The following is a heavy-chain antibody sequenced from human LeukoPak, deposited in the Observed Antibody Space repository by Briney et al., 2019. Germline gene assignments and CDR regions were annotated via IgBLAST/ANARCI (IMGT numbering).Heavy chain of an antibody. Sequence: PGGSLRLSCAASGFTFSGFDMNWVRQAPGRGFEWVSYISSSGYVLDYADSVQGRFTISRDNARNSLYLQMNSLRAEDTAVYYCAREGSSYAPSGPFYFDYWGQGILVTVSS. CDR2: ISSSGYVL. V-gene: IGHV3-48*03. CDR3: AREGSSYAPSGPFYFDY. J-gene: IGHJ4*02. CDR1: GFTFSGFD. D-gene: IGHD6-6*01.